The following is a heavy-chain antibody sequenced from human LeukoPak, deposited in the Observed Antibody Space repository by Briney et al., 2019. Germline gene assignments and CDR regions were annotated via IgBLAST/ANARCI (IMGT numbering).Heavy chain of an antibody. D-gene: IGHD6-19*01. V-gene: IGHV3-23*01. CDR1: GFTFSTYA. CDR2: ISGSGDST. CDR3: VKVGMAVAGD. J-gene: IGHJ4*02. Sequence: GGSLRLSCAASGFTFSTYAMSWVRQAPGKGLEWVSVISGSGDSTYYTGSVKGRFTISRDNSKNTLHLQMSSLRAEDTAEYYCVKVGMAVAGDWGQGTLVTVSS.